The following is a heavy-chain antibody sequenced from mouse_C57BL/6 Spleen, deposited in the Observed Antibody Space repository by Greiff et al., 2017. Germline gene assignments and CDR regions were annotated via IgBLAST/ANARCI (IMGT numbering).Heavy chain of an antibody. CDR2: IRMKSDNYAT. CDR3: TGGGSTKGFAY. D-gene: IGHD1-3*01. V-gene: IGHV6-3*01. CDR1: GFTLSNYW. J-gene: IGHJ3*01. Sequence: EVQRVESGGGLVQPGGSMKLSCVASGFTLSNYWMNWVRQSPEKGLEWVAQIRMKSDNYATHYAESVKGRFTISRDDSKISVYLQMNNLRAEDTGIYYCTGGGSTKGFAYWGQGTLVTVSA.